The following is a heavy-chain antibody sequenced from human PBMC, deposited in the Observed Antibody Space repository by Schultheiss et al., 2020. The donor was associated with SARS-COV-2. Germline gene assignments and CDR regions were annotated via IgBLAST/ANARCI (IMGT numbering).Heavy chain of an antibody. V-gene: IGHV3-33*01. D-gene: IGHD3-3*01. CDR1: GFTFSSYG. CDR2: IWYDGSNK. Sequence: GGSLRLSCAASGFTFSSYGMHWVRQAPGKGLEWVAVIWYDGSNKYYADSVKGRFTISRENAKNSLYLQMNSLRAEDTAVYYCARQFGVGGMDVWGQGTTVTVSS. J-gene: IGHJ6*02. CDR3: ARQFGVGGMDV.